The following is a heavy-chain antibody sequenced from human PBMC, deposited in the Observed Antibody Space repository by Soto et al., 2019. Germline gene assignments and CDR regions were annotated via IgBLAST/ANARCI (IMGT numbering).Heavy chain of an antibody. J-gene: IGHJ6*02. Sequence: EAQLLESGGALEHPGGPLRLSSAAAGFAFSTNAMTWVRQAPANVLEWVSVISGSGDSSYYAASVKGRFTISRDHYENMLLLQMKGLRAEDTAVYYCAKGTKREAAGRQEYDKDGRVVWGQGPTITVSS. CDR3: AKGTKREAAGRQEYDKDGRVV. D-gene: IGHD6-13*01. CDR2: ISGSGDSS. V-gene: IGHV3-23*01. CDR1: GFAFSTNA.